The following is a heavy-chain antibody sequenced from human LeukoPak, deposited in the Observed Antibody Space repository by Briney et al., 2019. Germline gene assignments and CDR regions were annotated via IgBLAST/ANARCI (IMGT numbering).Heavy chain of an antibody. CDR1: GFTFSSNG. CDR2: ISNDGTKR. CDR3: AKSEDSSGWYEAYFDS. J-gene: IGHJ4*02. D-gene: IGHD6-19*01. Sequence: GRSLRLSCAASGFTFSSNGMHWVRQAPGKGLEWVAFISNDGTKRDYGDSVKGRFTISRDNSKNTLSLLMNSLKGDDTAVYYCAKSEDSSGWYEAYFDSWGQGTLVTVSS. V-gene: IGHV3-30*18.